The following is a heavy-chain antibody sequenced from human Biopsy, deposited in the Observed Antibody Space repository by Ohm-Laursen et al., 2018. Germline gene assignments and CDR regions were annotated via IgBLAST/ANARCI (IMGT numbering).Heavy chain of an antibody. CDR3: ARATNSTGWPYYYFYGMDV. J-gene: IGHJ6*02. Sequence: TLPLTCTVSGGSISSDYWSWIRQTPGKGLEWIGYIYYSGSTNYNPSLKSRVTISVDTSKNQFSLRLNSVTAADTAVYYCARATNSTGWPYYYFYGMDVWGQGTTATVSS. D-gene: IGHD2/OR15-2a*01. V-gene: IGHV4-59*01. CDR1: GGSISSDY. CDR2: IYYSGST.